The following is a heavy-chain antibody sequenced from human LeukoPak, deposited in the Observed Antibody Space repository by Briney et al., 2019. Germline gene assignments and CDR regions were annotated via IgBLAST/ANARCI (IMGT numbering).Heavy chain of an antibody. CDR3: AKVGTYGDSRTDYFDY. J-gene: IGHJ4*02. Sequence: QPGGSLRLSCAASGFTLNIYSMNWVRQAPGKGLEWVSYISSSSSPIYYTDSVKGRFTISRDNAKNSLYLQMNSLRAEDTALYYCAKVGTYGDSRTDYFDYWGQGTLVTVSS. V-gene: IGHV3-48*04. CDR2: ISSSSSPI. D-gene: IGHD3-22*01. CDR1: GFTLNIYS.